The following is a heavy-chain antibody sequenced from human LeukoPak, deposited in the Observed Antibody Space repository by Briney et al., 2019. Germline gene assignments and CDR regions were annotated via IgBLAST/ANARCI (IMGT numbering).Heavy chain of an antibody. V-gene: IGHV3-48*03. J-gene: IGHJ4*02. CDR1: GFTFSSYE. D-gene: IGHD5-18*01. CDR2: ISSSGSTV. CDR3: ARGRSGYSYAIDY. Sequence: GGSLRLSCAASGFTFSSYEMNWVRQAPGKGLEWVSYISSSGSTVYYADSVKGRFTISRDNAKNSLYLQMNSLRAEDTAVYYCARGRSGYSYAIDYWGQGTLATVSS.